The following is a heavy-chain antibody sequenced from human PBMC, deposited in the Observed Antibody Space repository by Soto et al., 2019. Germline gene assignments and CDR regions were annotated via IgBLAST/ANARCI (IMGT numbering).Heavy chain of an antibody. CDR3: ARGAEQWLVQISDDAFDI. CDR2: IWYDGSNK. D-gene: IGHD6-19*01. CDR1: GFTFSSYG. V-gene: IGHV3-33*01. J-gene: IGHJ3*02. Sequence: GGSLRLSCAASGFTFSSYGMHWVRQAPGKGLEWVAVIWYDGSNKYYADSVKGRFTISRDNSKNTLYLQMNSLRAEDTAVYYCARGAEQWLVQISDDAFDIWGQGTMVTVSS.